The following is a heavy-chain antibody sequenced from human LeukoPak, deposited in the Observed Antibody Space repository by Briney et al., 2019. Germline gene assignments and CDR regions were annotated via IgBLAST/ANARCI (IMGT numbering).Heavy chain of an antibody. CDR1: GFTFSSYG. CDR2: ISYDGSNK. CDR3: AKGSDDYYFDF. D-gene: IGHD3-3*01. V-gene: IGHV3-30*18. Sequence: GGSLRLSCAASGFTFSSYGIHWVRQAPGKGLEWVAVISYDGSNKYYGDSVEGRFTISRDNSKDTLFLQMNSLRPEDTAVYYCAKGSDDYYFDFWGQGTLVTVSS. J-gene: IGHJ4*02.